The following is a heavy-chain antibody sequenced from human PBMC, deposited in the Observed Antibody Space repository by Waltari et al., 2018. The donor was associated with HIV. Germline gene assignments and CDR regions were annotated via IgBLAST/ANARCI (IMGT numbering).Heavy chain of an antibody. CDR3: ARGSWGSGMDV. J-gene: IGHJ6*02. CDR1: GGSFNGYY. D-gene: IGHD7-27*01. Sequence: QVRLQQWGAGLLKPSETLSLTCAVYGGSFNGYYWSWIRQPPGKGLECIGEINHSGSIKYNPCRKSRVSISVDRYKHQFSLKLTSVTAADTALYYCARGSWGSGMDVWGRGTTVIVSS. CDR2: INHSGSI. V-gene: IGHV4-34*02.